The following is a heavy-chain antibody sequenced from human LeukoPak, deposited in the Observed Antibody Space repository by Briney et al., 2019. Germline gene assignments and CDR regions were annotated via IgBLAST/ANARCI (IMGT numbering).Heavy chain of an antibody. CDR1: GGSISSYY. J-gene: IGHJ4*02. V-gene: IGHV4-4*07. Sequence: SETLCLTCTVSGGSISSYYWNWIRQPAGAGLEWIGRIYTSGSTNYTPSLKSRVTMSVDTSKNQFSLRLSSVTAVDTAIYYCAKSVDGGNSPFDYWGQGTLVTVSS. CDR3: AKSVDGGNSPFDY. CDR2: IYTSGST. D-gene: IGHD4-23*01.